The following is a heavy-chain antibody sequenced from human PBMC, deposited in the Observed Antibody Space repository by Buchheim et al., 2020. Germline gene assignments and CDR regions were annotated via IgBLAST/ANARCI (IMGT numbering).Heavy chain of an antibody. V-gene: IGHV4-59*01. CDR2: ISSIGNT. J-gene: IGHJ4*02. Sequence: QVQLQASGPGLVQPSETLSLTCTVSGDSIRAYNWNWIRQPPGKGLEWIGYISSIGNTNYNPSLKNRLTISLDTSKNQFSLKLSSVTAADTATYYCAREPYSSGWYFDYWGQGSL. CDR3: AREPYSSGWYFDY. D-gene: IGHD6-19*01. CDR1: GDSIRAYN.